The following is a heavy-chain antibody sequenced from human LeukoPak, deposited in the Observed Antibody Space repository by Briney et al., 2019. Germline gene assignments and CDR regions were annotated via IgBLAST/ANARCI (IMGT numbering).Heavy chain of an antibody. Sequence: SETLSLTCTVSGGSISSYYWSWIRQPPGKGLEWIGYIYYSGSTNYNPSLKSRVTISVDTSKNQFSLKLTSVTAADTAIYYCAAAAVAVDYWGQGTLVTVSS. V-gene: IGHV4-59*12. J-gene: IGHJ4*02. D-gene: IGHD6-19*01. CDR2: IYYSGST. CDR3: AAAAVAVDY. CDR1: GGSISSYY.